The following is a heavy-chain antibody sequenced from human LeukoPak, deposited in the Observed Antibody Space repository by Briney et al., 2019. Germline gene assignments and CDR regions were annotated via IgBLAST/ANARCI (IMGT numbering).Heavy chain of an antibody. Sequence: PSETLSLTCTVSGGSTNTADYHWSWIPQSPGKGLEWVGNIYFNGKTDYNPSLKSRVTISLQMSKNQFSLKLRSVTVADTAMYYCARSVVDYYGSPNWFDPWGQGALVTVSS. D-gene: IGHD3-10*01. CDR3: ARSVVDYYGSPNWFDP. J-gene: IGHJ5*02. CDR1: GGSTNTADYH. CDR2: IYFNGKT. V-gene: IGHV4-30-4*01.